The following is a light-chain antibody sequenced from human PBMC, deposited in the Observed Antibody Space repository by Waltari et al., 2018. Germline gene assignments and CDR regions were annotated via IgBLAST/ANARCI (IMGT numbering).Light chain of an antibody. V-gene: IGKV3-15*01. CDR3: QQYNNWPPYT. CDR2: GAS. Sequence: EIVMTQSPATLSVSPGERATPSCRANQSVSSNLAWYQQKPGQAPRLLIYGASTRATGIPARFSGSGSGTEFTLTISSLQSEDFAVYYCQQYNNWPPYTFGQGTKLEIK. CDR1: QSVSSN. J-gene: IGKJ2*01.